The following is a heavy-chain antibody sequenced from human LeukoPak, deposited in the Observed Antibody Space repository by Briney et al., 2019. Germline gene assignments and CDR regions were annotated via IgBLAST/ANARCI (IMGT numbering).Heavy chain of an antibody. CDR3: AISTVTSIDY. V-gene: IGHV4-38-2*02. CDR2: IYHSGST. CDR1: GDSISSYY. D-gene: IGHD4-17*01. Sequence: SETLSLTCTVSGDSISSYYWGWIRQPPGKGLEWIGSIYHSGSTYYNPSLKSRVTISVDTSKNQFSLKLSSVTAADTAVYYCAISTVTSIDYWGQGTLVTVSS. J-gene: IGHJ4*02.